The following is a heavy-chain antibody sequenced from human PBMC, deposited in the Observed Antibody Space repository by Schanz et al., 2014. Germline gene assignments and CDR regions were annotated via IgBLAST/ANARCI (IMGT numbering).Heavy chain of an antibody. CDR1: GFTVSSDH. V-gene: IGHV3-23*04. CDR2: LSGSGGST. J-gene: IGHJ4*02. Sequence: EVQLVESGGGFVQPGGSLGLSCVVSGFTVSSDHMSWVRQAPGKGLEWVSALSGSGGSTYYADSVKGRFTISRDNSKNTLYLQMNSLRAGDTAIYYCAKLSSSGRLAGYFDYWGQGALVTVSS. CDR3: AKLSSSGRLAGYFDY. D-gene: IGHD6-19*01.